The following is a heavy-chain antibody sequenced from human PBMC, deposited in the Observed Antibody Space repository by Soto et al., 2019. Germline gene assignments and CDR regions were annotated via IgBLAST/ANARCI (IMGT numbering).Heavy chain of an antibody. Sequence: QVQLVESGGRVVQPGGSLRLSCEVSGLTFRNYGMHWVRQAPGKGPEWVAMIYNDGSNKEYADSVKGRFTISRDNSKSTLFLQMISLRVADTAVYFCARDGAAVVGTFDYWGQGPLGTVSS. V-gene: IGHV3-33*01. CDR2: IYNDGSNK. CDR3: ARDGAAVVGTFDY. D-gene: IGHD6-19*01. J-gene: IGHJ4*02. CDR1: GLTFRNYG.